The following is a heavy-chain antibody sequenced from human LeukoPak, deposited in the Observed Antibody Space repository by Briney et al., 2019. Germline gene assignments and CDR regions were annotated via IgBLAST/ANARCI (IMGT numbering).Heavy chain of an antibody. CDR2: IQYEGTNK. D-gene: IGHD3-22*01. Sequence: GGSLRLSCAASGFTISSSGMHWVRQAPGRGLEWVAFIQYEGTNKYYADSVKGRFTISRDNSKNTLYLQMNSLRAEDTAVYYCAKVPGLDYYDSSGYYPDFDYWGQGTLVTVSS. V-gene: IGHV3-30*02. J-gene: IGHJ4*02. CDR3: AKVPGLDYYDSSGYYPDFDY. CDR1: GFTISSSG.